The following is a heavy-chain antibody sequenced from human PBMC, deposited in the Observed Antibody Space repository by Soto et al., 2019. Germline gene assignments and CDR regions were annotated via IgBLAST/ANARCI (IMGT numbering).Heavy chain of an antibody. CDR1: GYSISSSYY. D-gene: IGHD6-25*01. CDR3: ARKWQRLMGGWFDP. J-gene: IGHJ5*02. CDR2: IYHSGST. V-gene: IGHV4-38-2*01. Sequence: SETLSLTCDVSGYSISSSYYWGWIRQPPGKGLEWIGSIYHSGSTYYNSSLKSRVTMSVDTSKNQFSLKLRSVTAADTAVYYCARKWQRLMGGWFDPWGQGNLVTVSS.